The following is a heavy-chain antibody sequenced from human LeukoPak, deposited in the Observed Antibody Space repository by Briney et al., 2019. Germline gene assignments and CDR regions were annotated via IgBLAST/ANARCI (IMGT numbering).Heavy chain of an antibody. J-gene: IGHJ6*02. CDR1: EFTLDDYA. Sequence: PGGSLTLSCAASEFTLDDYAMHWVRPAAGRELAWVSLINGDGDSTYYADSVKGRFTISRDNSKNSLYLQMNSLRTEDTALYYCAKVVRSFYYYYGMDVWGQGTTVTVSS. CDR2: INGDGDST. V-gene: IGHV3-43*02. CDR3: AKVVRSFYYYYGMDV. D-gene: IGHD1-26*01.